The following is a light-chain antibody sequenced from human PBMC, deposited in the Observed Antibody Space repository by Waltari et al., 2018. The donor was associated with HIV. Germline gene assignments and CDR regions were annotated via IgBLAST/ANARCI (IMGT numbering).Light chain of an antibody. CDR3: QQSGTSPYT. J-gene: IGKJ2*01. CDR1: QSVSSSY. CDR2: DAS. Sequence: EIVLTQSPGTLSLSPGETATLSCRASQSVSSSYLAWYQQKPGQSPRLLIYDASIRATGIPDRFSGSGSGTDFILTISRLEPEDFAVYYCQQSGTSPYTFGQGTKLEIK. V-gene: IGKV3-20*01.